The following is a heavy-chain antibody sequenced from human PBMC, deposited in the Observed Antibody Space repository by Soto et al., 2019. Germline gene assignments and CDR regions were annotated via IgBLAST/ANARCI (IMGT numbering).Heavy chain of an antibody. CDR1: GYSFTSYW. CDR3: ARLSAREGYSYGNFDY. CDR2: IYPGDSDT. Sequence: PGESLQISCKGSGYSFTSYWIGWVRQMPGKGLEWMGIIYPGDSDTRYSPSFQGQVTISADKSISTAYLQWSSLKASDTAMYYCARLSAREGYSYGNFDYLGQGTLVTVSS. V-gene: IGHV5-51*01. D-gene: IGHD5-18*01. J-gene: IGHJ4*02.